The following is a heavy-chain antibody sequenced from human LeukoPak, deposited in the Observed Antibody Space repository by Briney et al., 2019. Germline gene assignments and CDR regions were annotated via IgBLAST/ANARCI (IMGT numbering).Heavy chain of an antibody. V-gene: IGHV4-34*01. CDR3: ARGSRVVAAPNFDY. CDR1: GGSFSGYY. D-gene: IGHD2-15*01. CDR2: INHSGST. J-gene: IGHJ4*02. Sequence: SETLSLTCSVYGGSFSGYYWSWIRQPPGKGLEWIGEINHSGSTNYNPSLKSRVTISVDTSKNQFSLKLSSVTAADTAVNYCARGSRVVAAPNFDYWGQGTLVTVSS.